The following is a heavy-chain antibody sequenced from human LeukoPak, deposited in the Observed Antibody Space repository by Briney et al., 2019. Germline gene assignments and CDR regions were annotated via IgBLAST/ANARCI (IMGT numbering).Heavy chain of an antibody. CDR2: IWATGST. Sequence: ASETLSLTCTVSGGSISSHYWSWIRQPAGKRLEWIGRIWATGSTVDNPSFRSRLTLSIDRSKSQLSLKLTSMTAADSAVYYCARVRGCSDFVGNFDLWGHGIPVTVSS. D-gene: IGHD2-21*02. V-gene: IGHV4-4*07. CDR1: GGSISSHY. J-gene: IGHJ2*01. CDR3: ARVRGCSDFVGNFDL.